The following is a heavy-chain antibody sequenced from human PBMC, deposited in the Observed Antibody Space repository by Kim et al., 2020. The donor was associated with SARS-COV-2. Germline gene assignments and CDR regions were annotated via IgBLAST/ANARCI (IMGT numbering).Heavy chain of an antibody. CDR3: ARQTLETNYYGSGSLDP. D-gene: IGHD3-10*01. Sequence: SETLSLTCAVSGGSISSSNWWSWVRQPPGKGLEWIGEIYHSGSTNYNPSLKSRVTISVDKSKNQFSLKLSSVTAADTAVYYCARQTLETNYYGSGSLDPWGQGTLVTVSS. V-gene: IGHV4-4*02. J-gene: IGHJ5*02. CDR1: GGSISSSNW. CDR2: IYHSGST.